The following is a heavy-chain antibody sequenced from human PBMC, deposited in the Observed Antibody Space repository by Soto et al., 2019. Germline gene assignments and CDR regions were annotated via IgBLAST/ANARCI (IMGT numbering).Heavy chain of an antibody. Sequence: ASVKVSCKASGYTFTSYYIHWVRQAPGQGLEWMGVINPSGGSTSYAQNFQGRVTMTRDTSTSTVYMELSSLRSEDTAVYYCVRESTPTRWFDPCGQATLVTVSS. J-gene: IGHJ5*02. CDR2: INPSGGST. V-gene: IGHV1-46*03. CDR3: VRESTPTRWFDP. D-gene: IGHD2-2*01. CDR1: GYTFTSYY.